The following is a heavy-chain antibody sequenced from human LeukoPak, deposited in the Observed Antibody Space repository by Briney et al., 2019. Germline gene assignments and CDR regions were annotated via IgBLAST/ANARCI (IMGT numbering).Heavy chain of an antibody. Sequence: GGSLRLSCAASGFTFSSYAMHWVSQAPGKGLEWVAVISYDGSNKYYADSVKGRFTISRDNSKNTLYLQMNSLRAEDTAVYYCARDSAGSSFDYWGQGTLVTVSS. CDR1: GFTFSSYA. J-gene: IGHJ4*02. V-gene: IGHV3-30-3*01. CDR3: ARDSAGSSFDY. D-gene: IGHD6-6*01. CDR2: ISYDGSNK.